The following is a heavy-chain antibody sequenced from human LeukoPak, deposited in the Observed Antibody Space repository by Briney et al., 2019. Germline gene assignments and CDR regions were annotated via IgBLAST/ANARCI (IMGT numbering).Heavy chain of an antibody. D-gene: IGHD1-26*01. CDR3: AKLGRRELLSDDLDY. Sequence: GGSLRLSCAASGFTFNSYAMSWVRQAPGKGLEWVSSISGSGGDTYYADSVRGRFTISRDNSKNTLYLLMNSLRAEDTAVYYCAKLGRRELLSDDLDYWGQGTLVTVSS. CDR1: GFTFNSYA. CDR2: ISGSGGDT. J-gene: IGHJ4*02. V-gene: IGHV3-23*01.